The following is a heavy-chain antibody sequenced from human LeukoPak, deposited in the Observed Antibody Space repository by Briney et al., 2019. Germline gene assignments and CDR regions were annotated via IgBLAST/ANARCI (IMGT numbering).Heavy chain of an antibody. J-gene: IGHJ4*02. D-gene: IGHD7-27*01. CDR3: ARDLANWGTDY. CDR1: GGSISSGSYY. CDR2: IYTSGST. V-gene: IGHV4-61*02. Sequence: SQTLSLTCTVSGGSISSGSYYWSWIRQPAGKGLEWIGRIYTSGSTNYNPSLKSRVTISVDTSKNQFSLKLSSVTAADTAVYYCARDLANWGTDYWGQGTLVTVSS.